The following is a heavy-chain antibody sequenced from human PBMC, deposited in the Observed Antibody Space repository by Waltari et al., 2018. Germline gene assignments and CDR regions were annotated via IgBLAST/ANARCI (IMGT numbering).Heavy chain of an antibody. D-gene: IGHD5-12*01. CDR2: IIPIFGTA. V-gene: IGHV1-69*13. CDR1: GGTFSSYA. J-gene: IGHJ4*02. Sequence: QVQLVQSGAEVKKPGSSVKVSCKAPGGTFSSYAISWVRQAPGQGLEWMGRIIPIFGTANYAQKFQGRVTITADKSTSTAYMELSSLRSEDTAVYYCARDRGDGYNYDYFDYWGQGTLVTVSS. CDR3: ARDRGDGYNYDYFDY.